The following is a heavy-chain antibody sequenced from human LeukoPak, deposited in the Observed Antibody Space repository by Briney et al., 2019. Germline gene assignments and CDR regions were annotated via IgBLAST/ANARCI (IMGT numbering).Heavy chain of an antibody. Sequence: SETLSLTCTVSGGSISSYYWSWIRQPPGKGLEWIGYIYYSGSTNYNPSLKSRVTISVDTSKNQFSLKLSSVTAADTAVYYCARGDYDILTGRGWFDPWGQGTLVTVSS. J-gene: IGHJ5*02. CDR3: ARGDYDILTGRGWFDP. D-gene: IGHD3-9*01. CDR2: IYYSGST. CDR1: GGSISSYY. V-gene: IGHV4-59*12.